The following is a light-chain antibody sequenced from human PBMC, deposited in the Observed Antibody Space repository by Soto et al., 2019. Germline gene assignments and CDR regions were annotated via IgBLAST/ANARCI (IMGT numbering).Light chain of an antibody. J-gene: IGKJ1*01. CDR2: GAS. CDR1: QSINTK. Sequence: EIVMTQSPATLSVSPGEGATFSCRASQSINTKIAWYQLKPGQAPRLLIYGASSRATGIPDRFSGSGSGTDFTLTISRLEPEDFAVYYCHQYDSWTFGQGTKVDIK. V-gene: IGKV3D-15*01. CDR3: HQYDSWT.